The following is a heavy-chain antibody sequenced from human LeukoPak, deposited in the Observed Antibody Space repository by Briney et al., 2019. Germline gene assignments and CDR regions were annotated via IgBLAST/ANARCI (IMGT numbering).Heavy chain of an antibody. CDR3: AATSVGTTINDPFDI. CDR1: GGTFSSYA. J-gene: IGHJ3*02. D-gene: IGHD1-26*01. CDR2: IIPILGIA. Sequence: SVKVSCKASGGTFSSYAISWVRQAPGQGLEWMGRIIPILGIANYAQKFQGRVAITADKSTSTAYMELSSLRSEDTAVYYCAATSVGTTINDPFDIWGQGTMVTVSS. V-gene: IGHV1-69*04.